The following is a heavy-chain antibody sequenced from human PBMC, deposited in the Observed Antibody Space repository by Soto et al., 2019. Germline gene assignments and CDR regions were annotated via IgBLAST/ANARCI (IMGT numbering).Heavy chain of an antibody. V-gene: IGHV3-23*01. D-gene: IGHD3-9*01. CDR3: AKDSIRGKTGPNDAFDI. Sequence: HPGGSLRLSCAASGFTFSSYAMSWVRQAPGKGLEWVSAISGSGGSTYYADSVKGRFTISRDNSKNTLYLQMNSLRAEDTAVYYCAKDSIRGKTGPNDAFDIWGQGTMVTVSS. CDR1: GFTFSSYA. J-gene: IGHJ3*02. CDR2: ISGSGGST.